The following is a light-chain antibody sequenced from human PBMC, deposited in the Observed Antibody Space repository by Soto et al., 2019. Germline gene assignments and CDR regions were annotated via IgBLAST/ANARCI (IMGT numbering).Light chain of an antibody. J-gene: IGLJ1*01. CDR2: EVT. CDR3: TSYTSGSTYV. Sequence: QSVLTQPASVSGSPGQSITISCTGTSSDVGGYDYVSWYQQHPGKVPKFLIYEVTNRPSGVSHRFSGSKSGNTASLTISGLQAEDEADYYCTSYTSGSTYVFGTGTKVTGL. CDR1: SSDVGGYDY. V-gene: IGLV2-14*01.